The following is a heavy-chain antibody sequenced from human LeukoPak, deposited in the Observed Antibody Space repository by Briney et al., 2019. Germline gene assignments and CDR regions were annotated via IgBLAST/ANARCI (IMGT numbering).Heavy chain of an antibody. D-gene: IGHD6-19*01. V-gene: IGHV3-7*01. CDR3: AKDGPVYSSGWYCDY. CDR1: GFTFSSHW. Sequence: GGSLRLSCAASGFTFSSHWMSWVRQAPGKGLEWVANIKQDGSEKYYVDSVKGRFSISRDNAKNSLYLQMNSLRVEDTAVYYCAKDGPVYSSGWYCDYWGQGTLVTVSS. J-gene: IGHJ4*02. CDR2: IKQDGSEK.